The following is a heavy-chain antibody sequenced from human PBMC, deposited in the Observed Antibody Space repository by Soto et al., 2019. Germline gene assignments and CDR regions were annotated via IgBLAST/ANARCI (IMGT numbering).Heavy chain of an antibody. CDR2: IYWDDDK. Sequence: KESGPTLVKPTQTLTLTCTFSGFSLSTSGVGVGWIRQPPGKALEWLALIYWDDDKRYSPSLKSRLTITKDTSKNQVVLTMTNMDPVDTATYYCAHARRDRLILEWLPPYYFDYWGQGTLVTVSS. J-gene: IGHJ4*02. V-gene: IGHV2-5*02. CDR3: AHARRDRLILEWLPPYYFDY. CDR1: GFSLSTSGVG. D-gene: IGHD3-3*01.